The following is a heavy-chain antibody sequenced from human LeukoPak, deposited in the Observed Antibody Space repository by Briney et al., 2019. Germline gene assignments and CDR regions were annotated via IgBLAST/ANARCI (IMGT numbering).Heavy chain of an antibody. J-gene: IGHJ4*02. V-gene: IGHV3-11*04. D-gene: IGHD5-12*01. CDR3: VTESGWLFDY. Sequence: KPGGSLRLSCVAAGFTFSDRYMSWIRQAPGKGMEWVAYISPSADNIHYADSVKGRFTISRDNARNSLFLQMNGLKAEDTAVYYCVTESGWLFDYWGQGTLVTVSS. CDR2: ISPSADNI. CDR1: GFTFSDRY.